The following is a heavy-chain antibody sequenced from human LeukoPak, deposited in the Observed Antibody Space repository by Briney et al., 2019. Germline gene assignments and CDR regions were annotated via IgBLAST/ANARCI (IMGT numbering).Heavy chain of an antibody. J-gene: IGHJ4*02. CDR3: ARDLTDDFWSGYHFDY. V-gene: IGHV3-30*03. CDR1: GFTFSRHG. D-gene: IGHD3-3*01. CDR2: ISNDGSRK. Sequence: GRSLRLSCAPSGFTFSRHGMHWVRQAPGKGLEWVAIISNDGSRKYYAHSVEGRFTISRDNSKNTLYLQMDSLRAEDTAVYYCARDLTDDFWSGYHFDYWGQGTLVTVSS.